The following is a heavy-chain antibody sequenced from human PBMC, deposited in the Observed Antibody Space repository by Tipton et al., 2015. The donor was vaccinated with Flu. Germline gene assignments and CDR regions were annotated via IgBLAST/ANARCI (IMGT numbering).Heavy chain of an antibody. CDR3: ARDTALNDYGDFIDP. D-gene: IGHD4-17*01. J-gene: IGHJ5*02. Sequence: LRLSCTVSGGSISSYYWSWIRQPAGKGLEWIGRTYTSGSTNYNPSLKSRVTMSVDTSKNQFSLKLSSVTAADTAVYYCARDTALNDYGDFIDPWGQGTLVTVSS. V-gene: IGHV4-4*07. CDR2: TYTSGST. CDR1: GGSISSYY.